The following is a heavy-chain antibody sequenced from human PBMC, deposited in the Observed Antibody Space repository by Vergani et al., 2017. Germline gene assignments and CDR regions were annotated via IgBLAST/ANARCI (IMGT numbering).Heavy chain of an antibody. CDR3: ATVGFIMRTFGGVIVGNWFDP. J-gene: IGHJ5*02. V-gene: IGHV1-24*01. Sequence: QVQLVQSGAEVKNPGASVMVSCKVSGYTLTDLSIHWVRQAPGKGLEWMGGFDPEDGATIYAQTFQGRVTMTEDTSTDTAYMELSSLRSEDTAVYYCATVGFIMRTFGGVIVGNWFDPWGQGILVTVSA. D-gene: IGHD3-16*02. CDR2: FDPEDGAT. CDR1: GYTLTDLS.